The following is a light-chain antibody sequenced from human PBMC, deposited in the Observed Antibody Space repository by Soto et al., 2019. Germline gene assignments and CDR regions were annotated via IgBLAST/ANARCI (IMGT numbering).Light chain of an antibody. CDR3: QQRSNWPPLFT. V-gene: IGKV3-11*01. CDR1: QSVSSY. J-gene: IGKJ3*01. Sequence: EIVLTQSPATLSLSPGERATLSCRASQSVSSYLAWYQQKPGQAPRLLIYDASNRATGIPARFSGSGSGTDFTHTISSLQPEDFAVYYCQQRSNWPPLFTFGPGTPVDIK. CDR2: DAS.